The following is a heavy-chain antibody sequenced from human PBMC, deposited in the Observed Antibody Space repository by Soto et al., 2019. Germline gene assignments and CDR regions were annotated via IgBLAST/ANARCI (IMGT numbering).Heavy chain of an antibody. Sequence: PGGSLRLSCAASGFTFSDYYMTWIRQGPGKGPEWLSHITGSGSTTYYADSVKGRFTVSRDNSKNTLYLHMNSLRAEDTAVYSCAKAWMDNARHRYFDHWGQGTLVTVSS. J-gene: IGHJ4*02. CDR2: ITGSGSTT. V-gene: IGHV3-11*01. D-gene: IGHD5-12*01. CDR1: GFTFSDYY. CDR3: AKAWMDNARHRYFDH.